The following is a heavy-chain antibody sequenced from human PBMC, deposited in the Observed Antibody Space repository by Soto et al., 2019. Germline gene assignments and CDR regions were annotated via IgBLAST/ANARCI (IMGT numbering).Heavy chain of an antibody. CDR2: ISGSGGST. D-gene: IGHD5-12*01. V-gene: IGHV3-23*01. CDR3: AKDFKYSGYDFADY. CDR1: GFTFSSYA. J-gene: IGHJ4*02. Sequence: EVQLLESGGGLVQPGGSLRLSCAASGFTFSSYAMSWVRQAPGKGLEWVSAISGSGGSTYYADSVQGRFTISRDNSKHTLYLQMNSLRAEDTAVYDCAKDFKYSGYDFADYWGQGTLVTFSS.